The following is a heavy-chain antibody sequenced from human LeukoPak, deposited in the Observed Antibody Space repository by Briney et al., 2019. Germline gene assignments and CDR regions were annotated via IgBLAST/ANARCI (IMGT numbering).Heavy chain of an antibody. J-gene: IGHJ4*02. CDR1: GFTFSTYW. D-gene: IGHD2-2*01. Sequence: GGSLRLSCAASGFTFSTYWMHWVRQAPGKGLVWVSRINSDGSNTRNADSVKGRFTISRDNAKNTLYLQMNSLRAEGTAVYYCARERRLYCSSTSCYEDFDYWGQGTLVTVSS. CDR2: INSDGSNT. CDR3: ARERRLYCSSTSCYEDFDY. V-gene: IGHV3-74*01.